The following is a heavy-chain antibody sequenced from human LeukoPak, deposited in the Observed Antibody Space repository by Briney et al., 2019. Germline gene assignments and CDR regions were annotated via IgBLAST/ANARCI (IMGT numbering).Heavy chain of an antibody. J-gene: IGHJ4*02. V-gene: IGHV3-23*01. CDR3: AKDPYVYYGDYSIR. CDR2: FSVSDKTT. CDR1: GFTFSSYA. D-gene: IGHD4-17*01. Sequence: GGSLRLSCAASGFTFSSYAMSWVRQAPGKGLGWVSGFSVSDKTTYYADSVKGRFTISRDNSKNTLYLQMNSLRAEDTAVYYCAKDPYVYYGDYSIRWGQGTLVIVSS.